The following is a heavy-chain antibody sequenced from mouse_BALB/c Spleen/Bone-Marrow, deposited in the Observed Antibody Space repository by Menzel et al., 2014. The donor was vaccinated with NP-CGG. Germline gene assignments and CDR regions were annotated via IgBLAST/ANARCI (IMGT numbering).Heavy chain of an antibody. CDR2: INPNNGGT. V-gene: IGHV1S81*02. Sequence: VKLMESGAELVKPGASVKLSCKASGYTFTNYFMYWVKQRPGQGLEWIGEINPNNGGTNFNENFKSKATLTLDKSSNTAYMQLSSLTSGDSAVYYCTRSGPGFAYWGHGTLVTVSA. J-gene: IGHJ3*01. CDR3: TRSGPGFAY. CDR1: GYTFTNYF.